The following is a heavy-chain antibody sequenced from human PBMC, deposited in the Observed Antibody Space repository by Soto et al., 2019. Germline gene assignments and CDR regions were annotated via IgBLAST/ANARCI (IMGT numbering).Heavy chain of an antibody. CDR1: SRSICVINVV. J-gene: IGHJ4*02. V-gene: IGHV4-39*01. CDR3: ARITGRHLDY. D-gene: IGHD1-20*01. CDR2: IDYSGTA. Sequence: SETLYLTCTLSSRSICVINVVWGGVRQPPGKGLEWIGNIDYSGTAYFSPSLATRVTFHVDTSKNQFSLTLYSVTAADTAVYYCARITGRHLDYWGQG.